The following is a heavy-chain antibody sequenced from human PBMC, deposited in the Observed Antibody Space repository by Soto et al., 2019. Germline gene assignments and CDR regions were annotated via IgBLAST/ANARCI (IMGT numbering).Heavy chain of an antibody. V-gene: IGHV2-26*01. J-gene: IGHJ5*02. Sequence: QVTLKESGPVLVKPTEPLTLTCTVSGFSLSNARMGVSWIRQPPGKALEWLAHIFSNDEKSYSTSLKSRLTISKDTSKSQVVLTMTNMDPVDTATYYCARILYYYDSSGPGPSWFDPWGQGTLVTVSS. CDR1: GFSLSNARMG. CDR2: IFSNDEK. CDR3: ARILYYYDSSGPGPSWFDP. D-gene: IGHD3-22*01.